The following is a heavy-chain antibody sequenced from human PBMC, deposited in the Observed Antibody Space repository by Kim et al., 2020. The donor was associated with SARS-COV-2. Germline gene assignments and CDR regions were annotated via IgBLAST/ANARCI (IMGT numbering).Heavy chain of an antibody. CDR2: ISWDGGST. Sequence: GGSLRLSCAASGFTFDDYAMHWVRQAPGKGLEWVCLISWDGGSTYSADSVKGRFTISRSNSKNSLYLQRNSLRAEDTALYYCAKGMVRGVISGGFDYWGQGTLVTVSS. CDR1: GFTFDDYA. V-gene: IGHV3-43D*03. CDR3: AKGMVRGVISGGFDY. J-gene: IGHJ4*02. D-gene: IGHD3-10*01.